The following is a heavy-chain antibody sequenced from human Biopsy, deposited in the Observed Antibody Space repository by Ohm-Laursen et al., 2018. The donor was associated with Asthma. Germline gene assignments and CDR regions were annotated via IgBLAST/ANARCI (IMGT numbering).Heavy chain of an antibody. CDR1: GDSIISGGCC. J-gene: IGHJ4*02. V-gene: IGHV4-31*03. Sequence: TLSLTCSVSGDSIISGGCCWNWIRQHPGKGLEWIGCIHHSGTSYFNPSLKSRVSFSRDTSKNQFSLRLSSVTAADTAMYYCARIPRRSGSYFVDYWGQGTLVTVSS. CDR2: IHHSGTS. D-gene: IGHD3-22*01. CDR3: ARIPRRSGSYFVDY.